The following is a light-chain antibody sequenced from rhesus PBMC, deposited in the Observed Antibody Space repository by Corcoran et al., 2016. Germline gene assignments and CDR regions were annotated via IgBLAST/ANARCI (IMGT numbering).Light chain of an antibody. CDR3: QQHNSPPPT. V-gene: IGKV1S5*01. J-gene: IGKJ1*01. CDR2: AAS. Sequence: DIQMTQSPSSLSASVGDRVTITCRASQTISSYLAWYQQKPGKVPKLLIYAASSLESGVPSRFSGSGSGTEFTLTISRLQPADFATYYCQQHNSPPPTFGQGTKVEIK. CDR1: QTISSY.